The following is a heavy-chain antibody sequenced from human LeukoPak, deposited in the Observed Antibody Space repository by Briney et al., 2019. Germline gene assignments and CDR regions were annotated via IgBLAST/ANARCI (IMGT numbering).Heavy chain of an antibody. CDR1: GFTFSSYA. V-gene: IGHV3-23*01. D-gene: IGHD6-19*01. J-gene: IGHJ4*02. Sequence: GGSLRLSRAASGFTFSSYAMSWVRQAPGKRLEWVSAISGSGGSTYYADSVKGRFTISRDNSKNTLYLQMNSLRAEDTAVYYCAIPRAVAGNLLNYFDYWGQGTLVTVSS. CDR2: ISGSGGST. CDR3: AIPRAVAGNLLNYFDY.